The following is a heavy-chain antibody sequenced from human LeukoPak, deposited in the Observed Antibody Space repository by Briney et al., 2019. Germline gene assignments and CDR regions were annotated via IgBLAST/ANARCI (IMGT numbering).Heavy chain of an antibody. V-gene: IGHV1-8*03. D-gene: IGHD3-3*01. J-gene: IGHJ6*03. Sequence: GASVKVSCKASGYTFTSYDINWVRQATGQGLEWMGWMNPNSGNTGYAQKFQGRVTITRNTSISTAYMELSSLRSEDTAVYYCARGSYDSRGYYYMDVWGKGTTVIVSS. CDR2: MNPNSGNT. CDR3: ARGSYDSRGYYYMDV. CDR1: GYTFTSYD.